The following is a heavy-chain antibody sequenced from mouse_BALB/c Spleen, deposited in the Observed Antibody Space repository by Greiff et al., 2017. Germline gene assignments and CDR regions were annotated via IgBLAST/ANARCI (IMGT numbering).Heavy chain of an antibody. CDR3: ARNAVVATDWYFDV. J-gene: IGHJ1*01. Sequence: VKLMESGPGLVAPSQSLSITCTVSGFSLTSYGVHWVRQPPGKGLEWLGVIWAGGSTNYNSALMSRLSISKDNSKSQVFLKMNSLQTDDTAMYYCARNAVVATDWYFDVWGAGTTVTVSS. V-gene: IGHV2-9*02. D-gene: IGHD1-1*01. CDR2: IWAGGST. CDR1: GFSLTSYG.